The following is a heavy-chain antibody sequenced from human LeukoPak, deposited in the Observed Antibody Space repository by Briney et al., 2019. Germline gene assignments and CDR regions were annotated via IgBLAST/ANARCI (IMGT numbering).Heavy chain of an antibody. CDR2: FDPEDGET. Sequence: AASVTVSCKVSGYTLTELSMHWVRQAPGKGLEWMGGFDPEDGETIYAQKFQGRVTMTRNTSISTAYMELSSLRSEDTAVYYCARNVLLWFGELFAFDIWGQGTMVTVSS. J-gene: IGHJ3*02. D-gene: IGHD3-10*01. CDR3: ARNVLLWFGELFAFDI. V-gene: IGHV1-24*01. CDR1: GYTLTELS.